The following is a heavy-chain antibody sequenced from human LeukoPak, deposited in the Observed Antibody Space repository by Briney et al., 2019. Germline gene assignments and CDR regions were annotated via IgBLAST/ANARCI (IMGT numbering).Heavy chain of an antibody. CDR2: INPNSGGT. D-gene: IGHD7-27*01. CDR3: ARDLSSTSNGELDY. Sequence: ASVKVSCKASGYTFTGYFMHWVRQAPGQGLEWMGRINPNSGGTNYAQKFQGRVTMTRDTSISTAYMELSGLRSDDTAVYYCARDLSSTSNGELDYWGQGTLVTVSS. V-gene: IGHV1-2*06. CDR1: GYTFTGYF. J-gene: IGHJ4*02.